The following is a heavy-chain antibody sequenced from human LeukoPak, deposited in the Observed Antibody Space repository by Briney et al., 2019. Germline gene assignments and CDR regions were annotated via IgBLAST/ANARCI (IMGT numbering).Heavy chain of an antibody. V-gene: IGHV3-43*01. J-gene: IGHJ4*02. CDR2: ISWDGGST. Sequence: GGSLRLSCAASGFTFDDYTMHWVRQAPGKGLEWVSLISWDGGSTYYADSVKGRFTISRDNSKNSLYLQMNSLRTEDTALYYCALGQSLELRRRAGEYYFDYWGQGTLVTVSS. CDR1: GFTFDDYT. D-gene: IGHD1-7*01. CDR3: ALGQSLELRRRAGEYYFDY.